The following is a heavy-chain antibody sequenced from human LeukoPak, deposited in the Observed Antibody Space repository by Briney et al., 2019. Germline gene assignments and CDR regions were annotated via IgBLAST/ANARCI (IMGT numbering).Heavy chain of an antibody. V-gene: IGHV3-48*01. CDR3: ARDAGNSGYGCDL. Sequence: PGGSLRLSCAASGFIFSQYSMNWARQAPGKGLEWVSHIRSSSETFYADSVKGRFTISRDNARNSLYLQMNNLRGEDTAIYYCARDAGNSGYGCDLWGQGTLVTVSS. CDR2: IRSSSET. CDR1: GFIFSQYS. D-gene: IGHD5-12*01. J-gene: IGHJ5*02.